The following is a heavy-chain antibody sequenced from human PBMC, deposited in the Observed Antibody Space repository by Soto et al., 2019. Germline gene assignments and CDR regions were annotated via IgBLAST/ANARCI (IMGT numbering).Heavy chain of an antibody. CDR3: AREEVPRWFTRGDYGMAV. V-gene: IGHV4-34*01. D-gene: IGHD2-2*01. CDR2: INHSGST. CDR1: GGSFSGYY. Sequence: SETLSLTCAVHGGSFSGYYWTWIRQPPGKGLEWIGDINHSGSTNYNSSLKSRVTISVDTSKNQLSLKLRSVTAADTAVYYCAREEVPRWFTRGDYGMAVWGQGTTVTVSS. J-gene: IGHJ6*02.